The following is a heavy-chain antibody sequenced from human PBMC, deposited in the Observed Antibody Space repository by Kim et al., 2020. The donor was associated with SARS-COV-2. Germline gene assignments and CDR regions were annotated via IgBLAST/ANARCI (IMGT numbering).Heavy chain of an antibody. Sequence: GGSLRLSCAASGFTFSSYSMNWVRQAPGKGLEWVSYISSSSSTIYYADSVKGRFTISRDNAKNSLYLQMNSLRDEDTAVYYCARAVLWFGELSRRPRGWYFDLWGRGTLVTVSS. J-gene: IGHJ2*01. CDR3: ARAVLWFGELSRRPRGWYFDL. CDR2: ISSSSSTI. CDR1: GFTFSSYS. V-gene: IGHV3-48*02. D-gene: IGHD3-10*01.